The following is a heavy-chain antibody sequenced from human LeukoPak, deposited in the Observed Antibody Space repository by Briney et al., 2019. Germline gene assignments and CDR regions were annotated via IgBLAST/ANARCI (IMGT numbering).Heavy chain of an antibody. D-gene: IGHD5-18*01. CDR3: ARERYSYGRPPFDY. CDR2: IYGSGDA. V-gene: IGHV4-4*07. J-gene: IGHJ4*02. CDR1: GGSIGGYY. Sequence: SETLSLTCTVSGGSIGGYYWTWLRQPAGKRLECIGRIYGSGDANYNPSLKSRVTMSLGTSKTHFSLKLSSVTAADTAVYYCARERYSYGRPPFDYWGQGTLVTVSS.